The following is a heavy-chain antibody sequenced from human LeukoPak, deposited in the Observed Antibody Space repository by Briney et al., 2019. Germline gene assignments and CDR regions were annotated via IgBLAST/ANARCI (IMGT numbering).Heavy chain of an antibody. J-gene: IGHJ4*02. CDR2: INTNTGNP. Sequence: WASVQVSCKASGYTFTSYAMNWVRQAPGQGLEWMGWINTNTGNPTYAQGFTGQFVFSLDTSVNTAYLHISSLKAEDTAVYYCARDGSRRNFDYWGQGTLVTVSS. V-gene: IGHV7-4-1*02. CDR1: GYTFTSYA. CDR3: ARDGSRRNFDY. D-gene: IGHD1-14*01.